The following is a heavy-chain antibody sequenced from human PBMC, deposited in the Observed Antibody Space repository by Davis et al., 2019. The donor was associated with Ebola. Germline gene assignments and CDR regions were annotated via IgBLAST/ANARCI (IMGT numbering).Heavy chain of an antibody. V-gene: IGHV4-59*12. CDR3: ARDLGPRGYYGSGSPILSGG. J-gene: IGHJ6*02. CDR2: IYHSGST. Sequence: GSLRLSCTVSGGSISSYYWSWIRQPPGKGLEWIGYIYHSGSTNYNPSLKSRVTISVDKSKNQFSLMLSSVTAADTAVYYCARDLGPRGYYGSGSPILSGGWGQGTTVTVSS. D-gene: IGHD3-10*01. CDR1: GGSISSYY.